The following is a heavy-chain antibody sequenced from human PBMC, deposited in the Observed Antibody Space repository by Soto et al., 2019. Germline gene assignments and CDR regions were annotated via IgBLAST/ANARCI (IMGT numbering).Heavy chain of an antibody. CDR1: GGSISSYY. Sequence: SETLSLTCTVSGGSISSYYWSWIRQPPGKGLEWIGYIYYSGSTNYNPSLKSRVTISVDTSKNQFSLKLSSVTAADTAVYYCARLRGTYYDSGTYFWFDPWGQGNLVPVSS. J-gene: IGHJ5*02. V-gene: IGHV4-59*08. D-gene: IGHD3-10*01. CDR2: IYYSGST. CDR3: ARLRGTYYDSGTYFWFDP.